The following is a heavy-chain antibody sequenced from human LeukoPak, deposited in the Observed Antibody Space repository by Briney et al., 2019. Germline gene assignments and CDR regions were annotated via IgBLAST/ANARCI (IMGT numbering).Heavy chain of an antibody. CDR3: ARGYQLLYSGLAYYFDY. CDR1: GFTFSSYA. D-gene: IGHD2-2*02. Sequence: GRSLRLSCAASGFTFSSYAMHWVRQAPGKGLEWVAAISYDGSNKYYADSMKGRFTISRDNSKNTLYLQMNSLRAEDTAVYYCARGYQLLYSGLAYYFDYWGQGTLVTVSS. V-gene: IGHV3-30-3*01. CDR2: ISYDGSNK. J-gene: IGHJ4*02.